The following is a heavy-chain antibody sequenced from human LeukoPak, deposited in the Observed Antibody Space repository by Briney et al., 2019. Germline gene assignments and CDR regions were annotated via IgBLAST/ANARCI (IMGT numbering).Heavy chain of an antibody. Sequence: GGSLRLSCAASGFTFSSYGMHWVRQAPGKGLEWVAFIRYDGSNKYYADSVKGRFTISRDNSKNTLYLQMNSLRAEDTAVYYCAKVYYDSRNAFDIWGQGTMVTVSS. CDR3: AKVYYDSRNAFDI. CDR1: GFTFSSYG. V-gene: IGHV3-30*02. D-gene: IGHD3-22*01. J-gene: IGHJ3*02. CDR2: IRYDGSNK.